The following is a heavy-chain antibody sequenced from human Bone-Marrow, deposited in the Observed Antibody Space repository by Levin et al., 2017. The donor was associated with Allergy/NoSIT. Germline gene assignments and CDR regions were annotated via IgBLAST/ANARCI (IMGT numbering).Heavy chain of an antibody. V-gene: IGHV3-23*01. J-gene: IGHJ2*01. D-gene: IGHD5-24*01. CDR3: AKVMGLTKRWLQLSTWYFDL. Sequence: LSGGSLRLSCAASGFTFRDYHMAWVRQAPGKGLEWVSTISGSRASTYSAGSVKGRFTVTRDNSKNILFLQMNSLRDEDTALYYCAKVMGLTKRWLQLSTWYFDLWGRGTLVTVSS. CDR1: GFTFRDYH. CDR2: ISGSRAST.